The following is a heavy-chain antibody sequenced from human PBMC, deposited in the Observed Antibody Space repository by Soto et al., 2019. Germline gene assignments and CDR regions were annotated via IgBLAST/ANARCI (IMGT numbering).Heavy chain of an antibody. Sequence: GSLRLSCAASGLTFSSYAMSGVRQAPGKGLEWVSAISGSGGSTYYADSVKGRFTISRDNSKNTLYLQMNSLRAEDTAVYYCAKPHPYGSGIAYYYYYYMDVWGKGTTVTVSS. CDR3: AKPHPYGSGIAYYYYYYMDV. CDR2: ISGSGGST. CDR1: GLTFSSYA. J-gene: IGHJ6*03. D-gene: IGHD3-10*01. V-gene: IGHV3-23*01.